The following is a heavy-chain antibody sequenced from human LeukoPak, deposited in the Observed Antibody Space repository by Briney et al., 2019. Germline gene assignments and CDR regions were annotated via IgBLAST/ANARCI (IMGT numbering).Heavy chain of an antibody. Sequence: GGSLRLSCAVSGFTFSGYSMNWVRQAPGKGLEWVSFLRYDGRNQHYADSVGGRFTISRDNPNNTLYLQMNSLRPEDTAVYYCAKDPVAGAPAYYFDNWGQGTLVTVSS. D-gene: IGHD6-19*01. V-gene: IGHV3-30*02. CDR2: LRYDGRNQ. CDR1: GFTFSGYS. J-gene: IGHJ4*02. CDR3: AKDPVAGAPAYYFDN.